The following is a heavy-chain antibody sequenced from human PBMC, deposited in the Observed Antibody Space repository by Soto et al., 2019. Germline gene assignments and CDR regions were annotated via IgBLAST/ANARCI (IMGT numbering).Heavy chain of an antibody. CDR3: AHRRITMVRGVIIWENYDY. Sequence: GSGPTLVNPTQTLTLTCTFSGFSLITSGLGVGWIRQPPGKALEWLALIYWDDDKRYSPSLKSRLTITKDTSKNQVVLTMTNMDPVDTATYYCAHRRITMVRGVIIWENYDYWGQGTLVTVSS. J-gene: IGHJ4*02. D-gene: IGHD3-10*01. V-gene: IGHV2-5*02. CDR1: GFSLITSGLG. CDR2: IYWDDDK.